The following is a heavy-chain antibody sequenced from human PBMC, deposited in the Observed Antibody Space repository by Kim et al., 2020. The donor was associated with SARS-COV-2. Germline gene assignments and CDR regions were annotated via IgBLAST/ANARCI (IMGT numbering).Heavy chain of an antibody. J-gene: IGHJ4*02. CDR1: GFTFSAYV. V-gene: IGHV3-23*01. CDR2: ISGSGDDT. CDR3: AKTCGDDCYGGEY. Sequence: GGSLRLSCAASGFTFSAYVMSWVRQAPGKGLEWVSGISGSGDDTYYADSVKGRFTISRDNSKNTLFLQMDSLRVEDTALYSCAKTCGDDCYGGEYCGQGT. D-gene: IGHD2-21*01.